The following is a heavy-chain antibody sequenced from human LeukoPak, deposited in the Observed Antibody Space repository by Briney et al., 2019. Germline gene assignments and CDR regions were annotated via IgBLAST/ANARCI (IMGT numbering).Heavy chain of an antibody. J-gene: IGHJ4*02. V-gene: IGHV4-59*01. CDR3: ARGRRDGSYYFDY. Sequence: GSLRLSCAASGFTFSSYWMSWVRQAPGKGLEWIGYIYYTGSTNYNPSLKSRVTTSVDTSKNQFSLKLSSVTAADTAVYYCARGRRDGSYYFDYWGQGTLVTVSS. CDR2: IYYTGST. CDR1: GFTFSSYW.